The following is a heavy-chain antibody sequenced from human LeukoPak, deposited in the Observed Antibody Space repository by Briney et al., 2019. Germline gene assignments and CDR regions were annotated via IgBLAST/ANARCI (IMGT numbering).Heavy chain of an antibody. D-gene: IGHD3-10*01. Sequence: PSETLSLTCAVSGYSISSGYYWGCIRQPPGKGLEWIGSIYHGGSTYYNPSLKSRVTISVDTSKNQFSLKLSSVTAADTAVYYCASARGVIITAPIFDYWGQGTLVTVSS. CDR3: ASARGVIITAPIFDY. CDR1: GYSISSGYY. V-gene: IGHV4-38-2*01. CDR2: IYHGGST. J-gene: IGHJ4*02.